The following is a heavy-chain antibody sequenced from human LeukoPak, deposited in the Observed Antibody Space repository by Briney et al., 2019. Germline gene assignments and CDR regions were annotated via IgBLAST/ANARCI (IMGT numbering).Heavy chain of an antibody. CDR3: ARDSNLEYSSSRGLGR. V-gene: IGHV4-4*07. Sequence: PSETLSLICTVSGGSISSYYWSWIRQPAGKGLEWSGRIYASGSTYYNPSLKSRVTMSVDTSKNQFSLRLTTVAAADTAVYYCARDSNLEYSSSRGLGRWGQGTLVTVSS. CDR1: GGSISSYY. D-gene: IGHD6-6*01. CDR2: IYASGST. J-gene: IGHJ4*02.